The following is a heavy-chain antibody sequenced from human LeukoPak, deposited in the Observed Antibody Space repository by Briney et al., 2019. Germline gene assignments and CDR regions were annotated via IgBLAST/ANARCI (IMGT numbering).Heavy chain of an antibody. D-gene: IGHD3-10*01. Sequence: SVKVSCKASGGTFSSYAISWVRQAPGQGLEWMGGIIPIFGTANYAQKFQGRVTITADESTSTAYMELSSLRSEDTAVYYCARDRGNSMVRGVIPPDYYYYYMDVWGKGTTVTVSS. CDR2: IIPIFGTA. CDR1: GGTFSSYA. CDR3: ARDRGNSMVRGVIPPDYYYYYMDV. V-gene: IGHV1-69*01. J-gene: IGHJ6*03.